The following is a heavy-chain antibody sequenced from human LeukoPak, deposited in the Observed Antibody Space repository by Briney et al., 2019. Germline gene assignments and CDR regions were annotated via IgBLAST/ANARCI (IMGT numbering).Heavy chain of an antibody. Sequence: SETLSLTCTVSGGSISSYSWSWIRQPAGKGLEWIRYIYYSGSTNYNPSLKSRVTISVDTSKNQFSLKLSSVTAADTAVYYCARGAYCGGDCYSWYYYYYMDVWGKGTTVTISS. CDR3: ARGAYCGGDCYSWYYYYYMDV. J-gene: IGHJ6*03. V-gene: IGHV4-59*01. CDR2: IYYSGST. CDR1: GGSISSYS. D-gene: IGHD2-21*02.